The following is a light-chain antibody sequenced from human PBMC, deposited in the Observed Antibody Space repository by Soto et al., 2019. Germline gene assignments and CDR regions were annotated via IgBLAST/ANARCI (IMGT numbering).Light chain of an antibody. V-gene: IGLV2-14*01. CDR1: SSDIGAYNY. CDR3: TSYTSSSTYVV. J-gene: IGLJ2*01. CDR2: EVS. Sequence: QSALTQPASVSGSPGQSITISCTGTSSDIGAYNYVSWYQQQPGKAPKLMIYEVSNRPSGVSNRFSGSKSGNTASLTISGLQAEDEADYYCTSYTSSSTYVVFGGGTKLTVL.